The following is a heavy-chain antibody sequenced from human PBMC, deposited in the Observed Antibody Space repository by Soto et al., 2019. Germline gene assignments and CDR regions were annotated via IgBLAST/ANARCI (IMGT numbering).Heavy chain of an antibody. J-gene: IGHJ4*02. V-gene: IGHV1-46*01. CDR3: ARDRRGRGYSYGAIDY. D-gene: IGHD5-18*01. CDR2: INPSGGST. CDR1: GYTFTSYY. Sequence: QVQLVQSGAEVKKRGASVKVSCKASGYTFTSYYMHWVRQAPGQGLEWMGIINPSGGSTSYAQKFQGRVTMTRDTSTSTVYMELSSLRSEDTAVYYCARDRRGRGYSYGAIDYWGQGTLVTVSS.